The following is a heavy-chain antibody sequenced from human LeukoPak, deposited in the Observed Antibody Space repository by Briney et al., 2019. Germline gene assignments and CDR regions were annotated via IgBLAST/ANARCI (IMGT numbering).Heavy chain of an antibody. CDR3: ARHLIHSSGYWAPFDY. CDR1: GGSISSGGYY. Sequence: PSETLSLTCTVSGGSISSGGYYWSWIRQPPGKGLEWIGYIYHSGSTYYNPSLKSRVTISVDRSKNQFSLKLSSVTAADTAVYYCARHLIHSSGYWAPFDYWGQGTLVTVSS. V-gene: IGHV4-30-2*01. D-gene: IGHD3-22*01. CDR2: IYHSGST. J-gene: IGHJ4*02.